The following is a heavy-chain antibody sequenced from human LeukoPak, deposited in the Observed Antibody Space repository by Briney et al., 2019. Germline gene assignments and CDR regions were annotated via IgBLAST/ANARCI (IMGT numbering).Heavy chain of an antibody. CDR2: INPSGSST. D-gene: IGHD1-26*01. V-gene: IGHV1-46*01. J-gene: IGHJ5*02. CDR1: GYTFTSYD. Sequence: ASVKVSCKASGYTFTSYDINWVRQAPGQGLEWLGLINPSGSSTLYAQKFQGRVTMTRDMSATTDYMELSSLRSEDTAVYYCARDNSVGDVAWWFDPWGQGTLVTVSS. CDR3: ARDNSVGDVAWWFDP.